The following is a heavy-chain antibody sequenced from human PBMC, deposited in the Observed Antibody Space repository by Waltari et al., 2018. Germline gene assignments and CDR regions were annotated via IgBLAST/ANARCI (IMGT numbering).Heavy chain of an antibody. V-gene: IGHV1-3*01. Sequence: QVQLVQSGAEVKKPGASVKVSCKASGYTFTSYAMHWIRQAPGQRLEWMGWINAGNGNTKYLQKFQGRVTITRDTSASTAYMELSSLRSEDTAVYYCARDGRRYSGSYYYYYYYMDVWGKGTTVTVSS. CDR3: ARDGRRYSGSYYYYYYYMDV. J-gene: IGHJ6*03. CDR2: INAGNGNT. CDR1: GYTFTSYA. D-gene: IGHD1-26*01.